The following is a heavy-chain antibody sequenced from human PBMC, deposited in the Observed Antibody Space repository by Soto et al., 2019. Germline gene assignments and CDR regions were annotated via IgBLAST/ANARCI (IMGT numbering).Heavy chain of an antibody. CDR3: ARHVSYYDILTGYSPYYYYGMDV. V-gene: IGHV4-39*01. CDR2: IYYSGST. J-gene: IGHJ6*02. D-gene: IGHD3-9*01. Sequence: ETLSLTCTVSGGSISSSSYYWGWIRQPPGKGLEWIGCIYYSGSTYYNPSLTSRVTISVDTSKIQFSLKLSSVTAADTAVYYCARHVSYYDILTGYSPYYYYGMDVWGQGTMLTV. CDR1: GGSISSSSYY.